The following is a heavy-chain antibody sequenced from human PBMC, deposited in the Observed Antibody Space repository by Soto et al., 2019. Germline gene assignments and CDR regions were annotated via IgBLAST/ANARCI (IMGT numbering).Heavy chain of an antibody. CDR1: GFTFSSYS. J-gene: IGHJ4*02. V-gene: IGHV3-21*01. CDR2: ISSSSYI. Sequence: GGSLRLSCAASGFTFSSYSMNWVRQAPGKGLEWVSSISSSSYIYYADSVKGRFTISRDNAKNSLYLQMNSLRAEDTAVYYCATSCSSTRGYRAFDNWGQGTMVTVSS. D-gene: IGHD2-2*01. CDR3: ATSCSSTRGYRAFDN.